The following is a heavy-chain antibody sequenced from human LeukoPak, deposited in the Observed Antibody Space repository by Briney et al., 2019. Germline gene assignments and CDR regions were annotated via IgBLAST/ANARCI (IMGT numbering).Heavy chain of an antibody. CDR1: GGSIGSYY. Sequence: SETLSLTCTVSGGSIGSYYWSWIRQPAGKGLEWIGRIYTSGSTNYNPSLKSRVTMSVDTSKNQFSLKLSSVTAADTAVYYCATGGADILTGYPHYGMDVWGQGTTVTVSS. CDR2: IYTSGST. D-gene: IGHD3-9*01. CDR3: ATGGADILTGYPHYGMDV. J-gene: IGHJ6*02. V-gene: IGHV4-4*07.